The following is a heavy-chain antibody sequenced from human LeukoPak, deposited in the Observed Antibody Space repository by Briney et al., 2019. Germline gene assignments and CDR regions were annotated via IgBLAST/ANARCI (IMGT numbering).Heavy chain of an antibody. J-gene: IGHJ4*02. CDR2: IWYDGSNK. Sequence: GGSLRLSCAASGFTFSSYGMHWVRQAPGKGLEGVAVIWYDGSNKYYADSVKGRFTISRDNSKNTLYLQMNSLRAEDTAVYYCAKADVDIVATIGYWGQGTLVTVSS. V-gene: IGHV3-33*06. CDR3: AKADVDIVATIGY. D-gene: IGHD5-12*01. CDR1: GFTFSSYG.